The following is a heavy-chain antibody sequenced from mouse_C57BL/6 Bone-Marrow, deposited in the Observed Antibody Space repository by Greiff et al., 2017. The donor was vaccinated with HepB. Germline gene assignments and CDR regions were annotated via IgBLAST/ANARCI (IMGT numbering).Heavy chain of an antibody. CDR2: IDPSDSYT. CDR1: GYTFTSYW. V-gene: IGHV1-50*01. J-gene: IGHJ3*01. CDR3: ASFAD. Sequence: QVQLQQPGAELVKPGASVKLSCKASGYTFTSYWMQWVKQRPGQGLEWIGEIDPSDSYTNYNQKFKGKATLTVDTSSSTAYMQLSSLTSEDSAVYYCASFADWGQGTLVTVSA.